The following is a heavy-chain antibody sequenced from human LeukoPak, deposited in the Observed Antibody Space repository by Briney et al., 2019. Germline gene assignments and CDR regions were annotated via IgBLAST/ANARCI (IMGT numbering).Heavy chain of an antibody. V-gene: IGHV4-34*01. D-gene: IGHD3-22*01. CDR2: INDYTGNT. Sequence: SETLSLTCDVFGGSFTDYFWTWIRQSPGKGLEWIGEINDYTGNTNYNPSLNSRVSISLEKSKSQFSLELRSVTAADTAVYYCARGRIAKIVVVHSFHYGMDVWAKEPRSPSP. J-gene: IGHJ6*02. CDR3: ARGRIAKIVVVHSFHYGMDV. CDR1: GGSFTDYF.